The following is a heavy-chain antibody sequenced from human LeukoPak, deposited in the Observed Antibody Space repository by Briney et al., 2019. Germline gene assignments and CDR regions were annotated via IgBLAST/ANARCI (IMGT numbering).Heavy chain of an antibody. Sequence: SETLSLTCTVSGGSISSYYWSWIRQPPGKGLEWIGYIYYSGSTNYNPSLKSRVTISVDTSKNQFSLKLSSVTAADTAVYYCATSIGGEGYYFDYWGQGTLVTVSS. CDR2: IYYSGST. V-gene: IGHV4-59*13. CDR3: ATSIGGEGYYFDY. D-gene: IGHD2-21*01. J-gene: IGHJ4*02. CDR1: GGSISSYY.